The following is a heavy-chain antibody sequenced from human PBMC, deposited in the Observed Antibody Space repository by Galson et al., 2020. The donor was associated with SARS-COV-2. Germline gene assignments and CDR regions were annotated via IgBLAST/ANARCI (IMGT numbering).Heavy chain of an antibody. Sequence: SETLSLTCAVYGGSFSDYYWSWIRQPPGKGLEWIGEINHSGSTNYNPSLKSRVTISVDTSKNQFSLKLSSVTAADTAVYYCARGLLLPAIVVVPAGDAFDIWGQGTMVTVSS. J-gene: IGHJ3*02. D-gene: IGHD2-2*01. V-gene: IGHV4-34*01. CDR3: ARGLLLPAIVVVPAGDAFDI. CDR2: INHSGST. CDR1: GGSFSDYY.